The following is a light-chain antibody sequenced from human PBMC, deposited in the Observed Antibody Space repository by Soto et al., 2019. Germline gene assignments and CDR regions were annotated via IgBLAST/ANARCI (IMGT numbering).Light chain of an antibody. J-gene: IGKJ2*01. CDR1: QSIGEW. CDR2: KAS. Sequence: DIKMTQSPATLYASVGDRVTITCRASQSIGEWLAWYQQKPGKAPKLPIYKASTLESGVPSRFSGSGSGTEFTLTISSLQPDDYATYYCQHYNSYPYTFGQGT. V-gene: IGKV1-5*03. CDR3: QHYNSYPYT.